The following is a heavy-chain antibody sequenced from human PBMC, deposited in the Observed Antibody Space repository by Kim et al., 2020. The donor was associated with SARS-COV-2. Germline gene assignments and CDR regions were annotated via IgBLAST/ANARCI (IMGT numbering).Heavy chain of an antibody. V-gene: IGHV4-39*01. J-gene: IGHJ5*02. D-gene: IGHD2-2*02. CDR1: GGSISSSSYY. Sequence: SETLSLTCTVSGGSISSSSYYWGWIRQPPGKGLEWIGTIYYSGSIYYNPSLKSRVHISVDTSKNQFSLKLSXVTAADTAVYYCAXXXCSSTSCYTTNWFXPWGQGXXVTVSS. CDR3: AXXXCSSTSCYTTNWFXP. CDR2: IYYSGSI.